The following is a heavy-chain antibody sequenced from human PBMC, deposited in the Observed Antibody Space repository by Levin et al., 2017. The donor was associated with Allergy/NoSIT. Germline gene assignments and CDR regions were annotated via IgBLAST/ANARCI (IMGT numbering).Heavy chain of an antibody. CDR2: IIGIVGST. CDR3: AKDRAVAARGFRYFDL. CDR1: GFTFSSYA. Sequence: PGGSLRLSCAASGFTFSSYAMSWVRQAPGKGLEWVSAIIGIVGSTYYADSVKGRFTISRDNSKNTLYLQMNSLRAEDTAVYYCAKDRAVAARGFRYFDLWGRGTLVTVSS. D-gene: IGHD6-19*01. V-gene: IGHV3-23*01. J-gene: IGHJ2*01.